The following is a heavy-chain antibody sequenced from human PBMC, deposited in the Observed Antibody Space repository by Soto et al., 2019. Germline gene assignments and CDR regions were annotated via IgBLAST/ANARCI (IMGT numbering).Heavy chain of an antibody. CDR1: GGTFSSYA. J-gene: IGHJ6*02. V-gene: IGHV1-69*12. Sequence: QVQLVQSGAEVKKPGSSVKVSCKASGGTFSSYAISWVRQAPGQGLEWMGGIIPIFGTANYAQKFQGRVSINADEATSTAYMKLSSRRSEDTAVYYCAMDPHNAIVLVPAASVYYYGMDVWGQGTTVTVSS. CDR2: IIPIFGTA. CDR3: AMDPHNAIVLVPAASVYYYGMDV. D-gene: IGHD2-2*01.